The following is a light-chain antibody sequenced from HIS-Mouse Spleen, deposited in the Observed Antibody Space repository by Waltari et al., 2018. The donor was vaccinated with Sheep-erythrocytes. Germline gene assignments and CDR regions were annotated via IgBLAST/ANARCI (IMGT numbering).Light chain of an antibody. CDR2: WAS. Sequence: DIVMTQSPDSLAVSLGERATINCKSSQSVLYSPNNKNYLAWYHQKPGQHPKLLIYWASTRESGVPDRFSGSGSGTDFTLTISSLQAEDVAVYYCQQYYSTPLTFGGGTKVEIK. V-gene: IGKV4-1*01. J-gene: IGKJ4*01. CDR1: QSVLYSPNNKNY. CDR3: QQYYSTPLT.